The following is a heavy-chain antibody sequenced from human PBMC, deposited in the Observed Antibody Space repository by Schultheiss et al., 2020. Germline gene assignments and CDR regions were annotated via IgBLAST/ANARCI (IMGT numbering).Heavy chain of an antibody. Sequence: GGSLRLSCAASGFTFDDYAMHWVRQAPGKGLEWVSGISWNSGSIGYADSVKGRFTISRDNAKNSLYLQMNSLRAEDTALYYCAKGDYGDYGHATTPFDPWGQGTLVTVSS. D-gene: IGHD4-17*01. V-gene: IGHV3-9*01. CDR1: GFTFDDYA. CDR2: ISWNSGSI. J-gene: IGHJ5*02. CDR3: AKGDYGDYGHATTPFDP.